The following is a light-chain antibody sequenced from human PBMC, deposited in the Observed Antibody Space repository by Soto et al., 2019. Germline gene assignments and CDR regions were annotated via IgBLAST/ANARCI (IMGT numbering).Light chain of an antibody. CDR2: STN. V-gene: IGLV8-61*01. CDR3: VLYMGRGISV. J-gene: IGLJ2*01. Sequence: QTVVTQEPSFSVSPGGTVTLTCGLSSGSVSTSYYPSWYQQTPGQAPRTLIYSTNTRSSGVPDRFSGSILGNKAALTITGAQEDDESDYYCVLYMGRGISVFGGGTKVTVL. CDR1: SGSVSTSYY.